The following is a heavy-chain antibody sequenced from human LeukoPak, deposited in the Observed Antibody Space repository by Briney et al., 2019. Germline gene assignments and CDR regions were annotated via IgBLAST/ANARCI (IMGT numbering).Heavy chain of an antibody. Sequence: GGSLRLSCAASGFTFSSYWMHWVRQAPGKGLVWVSRINSDGSSTSYADSVKGRFTISRDNAKNTLYLQMNSLRAEDTAVYYCARDVPPPYYYDSSSYYPDYWGQGTLVTVSS. CDR3: ARDVPPPYYYDSSSYYPDY. CDR2: INSDGSST. CDR1: GFTFSSYW. D-gene: IGHD3-22*01. J-gene: IGHJ4*02. V-gene: IGHV3-74*01.